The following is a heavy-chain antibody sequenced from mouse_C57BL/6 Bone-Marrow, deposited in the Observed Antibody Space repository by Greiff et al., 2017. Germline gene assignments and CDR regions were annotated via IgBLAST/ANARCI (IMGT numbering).Heavy chain of an antibody. Sequence: EVQRVESGGGLVKPGGSLKLSCAASGFTFSSYAMSWVRQTPEKRLEWVATISDGGSYTSYPDNVKGRFTISRDNAKTNLYLQMSHLKSEDTAMYYCARDTGGNYGWDYAMDYWGQGTSVTVSS. J-gene: IGHJ4*01. CDR1: GFTFSSYA. CDR3: ARDTGGNYGWDYAMDY. V-gene: IGHV5-4*01. D-gene: IGHD2-1*01. CDR2: ISDGGSYT.